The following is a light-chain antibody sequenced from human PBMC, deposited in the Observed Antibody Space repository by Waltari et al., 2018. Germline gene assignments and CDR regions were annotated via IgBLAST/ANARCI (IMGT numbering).Light chain of an antibody. V-gene: IGLV2-14*03. CDR3: SSYTSSSTHVV. Sequence: QSALTQPASVSGSPGQSITISCTGTSSDVGYYKYVSWYQQHPGKAPKLMIYDVSNRPSGVANRFSGSKSGNTASRTISGLQAEDEADYYCSSYTSSSTHVVFGGGTKLTVL. CDR1: SSDVGYYKY. CDR2: DVS. J-gene: IGLJ2*01.